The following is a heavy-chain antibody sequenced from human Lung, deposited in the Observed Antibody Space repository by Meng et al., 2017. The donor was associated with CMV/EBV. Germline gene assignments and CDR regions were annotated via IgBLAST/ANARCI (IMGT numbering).Heavy chain of an antibody. CDR1: GYTFSSYS. Sequence: GESXKISCRASGYTFSSYSMSWVRQAPGKGLEWVSSISGSGGSTYSADSVKGRLTISRDNSESTLYLQMKSLTAEDTAIYYCVKGWQNLGDYWGQGTLVTVSS. CDR2: ISGSGGST. J-gene: IGHJ4*02. CDR3: VKGWQNLGDY. V-gene: IGHV3-23*01. D-gene: IGHD7-27*01.